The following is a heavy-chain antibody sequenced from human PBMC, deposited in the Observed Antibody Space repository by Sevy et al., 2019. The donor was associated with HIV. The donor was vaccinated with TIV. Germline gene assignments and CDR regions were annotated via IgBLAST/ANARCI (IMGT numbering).Heavy chain of an antibody. Sequence: ASVKVSCKASGYTFTCYYMHWVRQTPGQGLEWVGWINTLSGGTNYAQKFQGRATMTRDTSISTAYMEVTRLRSDDTAVFYCARAFSGYDLFPSGFDYWGHGTLITVSS. CDR3: ARAFSGYDLFPSGFDY. V-gene: IGHV1-2*02. D-gene: IGHD5-12*01. CDR1: GYTFTCYY. CDR2: INTLSGGT. J-gene: IGHJ4*01.